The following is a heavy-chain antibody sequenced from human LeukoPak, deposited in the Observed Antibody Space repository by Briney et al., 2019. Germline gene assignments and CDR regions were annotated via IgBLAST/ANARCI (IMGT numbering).Heavy chain of an antibody. CDR3: ARQWGSTSCYDY. V-gene: IGHV4-39*01. J-gene: IGHJ4*02. CDR1: GGSISSSSYY. Sequence: PSETLSLTCTVSGGSISSSSYYWGWIRQPPGKGLEWIGSIYYSGSTYYNPSLKSRVTISVDTSKNQFSLKLSSVTAADTAVYYCARQWGSTSCYDYWGQGTLVTVSS. CDR2: IYYSGST. D-gene: IGHD2-2*01.